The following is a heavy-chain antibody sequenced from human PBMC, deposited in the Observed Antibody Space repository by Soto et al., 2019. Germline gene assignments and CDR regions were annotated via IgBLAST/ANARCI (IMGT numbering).Heavy chain of an antibody. D-gene: IGHD4-17*01. J-gene: IGHJ1*01. CDR2: ISAYNGNT. CDR3: ARDYGDYVSPARSEH. V-gene: IGHV1-18*01. CDR1: GYTFTRYG. Sequence: QVQLVQSGAEVKKPGASVKVSCTASGYTFTRYGISWVRQAPGQGLEWMGWISAYNGNTNYAQKLQGRVTMTTDTSTSTAYMELRSLGSDDTAVYYCARDYGDYVSPARSEHWGQGTLVTVSS.